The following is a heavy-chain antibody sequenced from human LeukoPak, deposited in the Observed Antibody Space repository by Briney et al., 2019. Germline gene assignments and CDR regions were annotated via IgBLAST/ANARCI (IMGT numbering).Heavy chain of an antibody. CDR1: GFTLSSYA. D-gene: IGHD4-17*01. CDR3: AKDDYGDYCSDY. J-gene: IGHJ4*02. V-gene: IGHV3-23*01. Sequence: PGGSLRLSCAASGFTLSSYAMSWVRQAPGKGLDWVSAISDTGNTYHADSVKGRFTISRDSSKNTLYLQMNSLRAEDTAVYYCAKDDYGDYCSDYWGQGTLVTVSS. CDR2: ISDTGNT.